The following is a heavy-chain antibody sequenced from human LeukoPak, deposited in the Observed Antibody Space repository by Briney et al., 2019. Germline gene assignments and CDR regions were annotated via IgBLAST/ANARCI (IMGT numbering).Heavy chain of an antibody. Sequence: SETLSLTCSVPGGSISSYYWSWIRQPPGKGLEWIGYIFYSGTTNYNPSLKSRVTISVDTSKNQFSLKLSSVTAADTAVYYCARDQVAGSRFDYWGQGTLVTVSS. CDR2: IFYSGTT. D-gene: IGHD6-19*01. V-gene: IGHV4-59*01. CDR1: GGSISSYY. CDR3: ARDQVAGSRFDY. J-gene: IGHJ4*02.